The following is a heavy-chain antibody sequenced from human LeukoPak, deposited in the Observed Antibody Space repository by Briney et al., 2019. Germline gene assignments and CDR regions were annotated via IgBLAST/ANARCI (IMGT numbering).Heavy chain of an antibody. J-gene: IGHJ4*02. CDR3: AKDGGWEPLPFDY. Sequence: QPGGSLRLSCAASGFTFSSYGMHWVRQAPGKGLEWVAVISYDGSNKYYADSVKGRFTISRDNSKNTLYLQMNSLRAEDTAVYYCAKDGGWEPLPFDYWGQGTLVTVSS. CDR1: GFTFSSYG. CDR2: ISYDGSNK. D-gene: IGHD1-26*01. V-gene: IGHV3-30*18.